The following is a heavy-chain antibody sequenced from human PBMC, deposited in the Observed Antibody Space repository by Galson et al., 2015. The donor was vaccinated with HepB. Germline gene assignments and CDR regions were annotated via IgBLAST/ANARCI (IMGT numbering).Heavy chain of an antibody. CDR2: ISSSSSYI. CDR1: GFTFSSYS. Sequence: SLRLSCAASGFTFSSYSMNWVRQAPGKGLEWVSSISSSSSYIYYADSVKGRFTISRDNAKNSLYLQMNSLRAEDTAVYYCARDPGGSPYGPFPDDAFDIWGQGTMVTVSS. CDR3: ARDPGGSPYGPFPDDAFDI. J-gene: IGHJ3*02. V-gene: IGHV3-21*01. D-gene: IGHD4-17*01.